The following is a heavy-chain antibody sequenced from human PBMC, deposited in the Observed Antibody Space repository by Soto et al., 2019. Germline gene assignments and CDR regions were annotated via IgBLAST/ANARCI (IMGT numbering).Heavy chain of an antibody. CDR3: ARGRGVVINYYYYGMDV. CDR2: INHRGST. CDR1: GGSFSGYY. V-gene: IGHV4-34*01. Sequence: SETLSLTCAVYGGSFSGYYWSWIRQPPGKGLEWIWEINHRGSTNYNPSLKSRVTISVDTSKNQFSLKLSSVTAADTAVYFCARGRGVVINYYYYGMDVWGQGTTVTVSS. D-gene: IGHD3-3*01. J-gene: IGHJ6*02.